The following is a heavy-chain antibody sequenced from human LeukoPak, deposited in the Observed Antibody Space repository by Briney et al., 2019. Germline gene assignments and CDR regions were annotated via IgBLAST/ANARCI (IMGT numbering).Heavy chain of an antibody. CDR2: IIPIIGTA. V-gene: IGHV1-69*05. J-gene: IGHJ2*01. Sequence: SAKVSCKTSGGTFSSYAISWVRHAPGQGLEWMGGIIPIIGTANYAQKFQGRVTITTDESTSTVYMELSSLTSEDTAVYYCERDYANQSNMVVVVAAIHDCGNLDLWGRGTLVTVSS. D-gene: IGHD2-15*01. CDR3: ERDYANQSNMVVVVAAIHDCGNLDL. CDR1: GGTFSSYA.